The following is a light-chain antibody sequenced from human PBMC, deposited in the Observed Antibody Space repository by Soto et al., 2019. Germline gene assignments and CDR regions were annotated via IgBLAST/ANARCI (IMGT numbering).Light chain of an antibody. CDR3: QSSGNTLVARDV. Sequence: QSVLTQPPSVSGAPGQRVTISCTGSSSNIGAGYDVHCYQHRPGTAPKLLIFGNSNRPSGVPVPDRFSGSKSGTSASLAITGGQAEGEGDDYCQSSGNTLVARDVFGAGTKLTVL. J-gene: IGLJ1*01. CDR1: SSNIGAGYD. CDR2: GNS. V-gene: IGLV1-40*01.